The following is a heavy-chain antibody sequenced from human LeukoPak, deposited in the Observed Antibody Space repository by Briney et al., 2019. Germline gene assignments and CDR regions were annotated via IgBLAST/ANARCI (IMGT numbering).Heavy chain of an antibody. CDR2: FDPEDGET. J-gene: IGHJ4*02. Sequence: ASVKVSCKVSGYTLTELSMHWVRQAPGKGLEWMGGFDPEDGETIYAQKFQGRVTMTEDTSTDTAYMELSSLRPEDTAVYYCATNLIPMTTVTSESDYWGQGTLVTVSS. V-gene: IGHV1-24*01. CDR3: ATNLIPMTTVTSESDY. D-gene: IGHD4-11*01. CDR1: GYTLTELS.